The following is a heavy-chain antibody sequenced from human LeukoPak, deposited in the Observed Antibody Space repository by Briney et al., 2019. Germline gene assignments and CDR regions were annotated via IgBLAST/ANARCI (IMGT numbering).Heavy chain of an antibody. V-gene: IGHV3-23*01. Sequence: GGSLRLSCVGTGLTFSSYSMSWVRQAPGKGLEWVSAISGDGERTYYADSVRGRFIIFRDNSKNTVFLQMDSLRVEDTAVYYCAKDLSDPVMVIESWGQGTLVTVSS. CDR2: ISGDGERT. CDR3: AKDLSDPVMVIES. D-gene: IGHD5-18*01. CDR1: GLTFSSYS. J-gene: IGHJ4*02.